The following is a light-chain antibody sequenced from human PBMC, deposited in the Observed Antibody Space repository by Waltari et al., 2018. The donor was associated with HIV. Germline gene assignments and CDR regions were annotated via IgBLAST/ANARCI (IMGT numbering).Light chain of an antibody. CDR2: DTS. Sequence: NVLTQSPATLSFSPGERATLSCRASQSVDSYLAWYQQKPGQAPRLLIYDTSHRVTGIPARFSGSGSGTDFTLTISSLEPEDFAVYYCQQRSNWPPTFGGGTKVEI. V-gene: IGKV3-11*01. CDR3: QQRSNWPPT. CDR1: QSVDSY. J-gene: IGKJ4*01.